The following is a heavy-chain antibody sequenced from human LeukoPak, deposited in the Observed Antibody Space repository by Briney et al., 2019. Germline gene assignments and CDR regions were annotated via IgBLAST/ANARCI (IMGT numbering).Heavy chain of an antibody. CDR1: GFTFSSYS. D-gene: IGHD2-2*01. CDR3: ARGAAAHPRLDAFDI. Sequence: GGSLRLSCAASGFTFSSYSMNWVRQAPGKGLEWVSSISSSSSYIYYADSVKGRFTISRDNAKNSLYLQMNSLRAEDTAVYYCARGAAAHPRLDAFDIWGQGTMVTVSS. J-gene: IGHJ3*02. CDR2: ISSSSSYI. V-gene: IGHV3-21*01.